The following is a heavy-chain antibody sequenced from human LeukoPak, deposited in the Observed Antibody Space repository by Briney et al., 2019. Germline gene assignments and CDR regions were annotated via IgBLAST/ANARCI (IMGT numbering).Heavy chain of an antibody. V-gene: IGHV4-30-4*08. CDR2: IYYSGSI. D-gene: IGHD6-13*01. J-gene: IGHJ4*02. Sequence: SETLSLTCAVYGGSFSGYYWSWIRQPPGKGLEWIGYIYYSGSIYYNPSLKSRVTISVDTSKNQFSLKLSSVTAADTAVYYCARGNSSSWFWPPDYWGQGTLVTVSS. CDR1: GGSFSGYY. CDR3: ARGNSSSWFWPPDY.